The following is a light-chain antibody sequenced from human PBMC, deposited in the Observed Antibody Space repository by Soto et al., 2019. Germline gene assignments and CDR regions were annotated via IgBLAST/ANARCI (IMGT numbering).Light chain of an antibody. J-gene: IGKJ3*01. CDR1: QIVSAND. CDR3: QQYGSSPFT. V-gene: IGKV3-20*01. CDR2: GAS. Sequence: EIVLTQSPGTLSLSPGERATLSCRASQIVSANDLAWYQQKPGQSPRLLIFGASSRATGIPDRFSGSGYGTDFTLTISRVEPEDFAGYYCQQYGSSPFTFGPGTKVDIK.